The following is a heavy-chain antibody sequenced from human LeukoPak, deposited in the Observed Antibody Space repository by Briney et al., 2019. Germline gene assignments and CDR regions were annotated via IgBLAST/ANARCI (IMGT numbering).Heavy chain of an antibody. CDR3: VREIRAISVTAD. D-gene: IGHD2-21*02. Sequence: ASVKVSCKASGYIFTDYYMQWVRQAPGQRLEWMGWINPNSGGTYYAQKFQGRVTLTRDTSVTTAYMELSRLRSDDTAVYYCVREIRAISVTADWGQGTLVTVSS. V-gene: IGHV1-2*02. CDR1: GYIFTDYY. J-gene: IGHJ4*02. CDR2: INPNSGGT.